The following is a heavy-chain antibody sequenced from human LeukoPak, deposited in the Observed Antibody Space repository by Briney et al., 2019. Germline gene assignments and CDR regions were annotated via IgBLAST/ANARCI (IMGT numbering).Heavy chain of an antibody. J-gene: IGHJ5*02. D-gene: IGHD6-25*01. CDR2: IYYSGST. CDR3: AREKREYNWFDP. V-gene: IGHV4-31*03. Sequence: SETLSLTCTVSGGSISSGGYYWSWIRQHPGKGLEWIGYIYYSGSTYYNPSLKSRVTISVDTSKNQFSLKLSSVTAADTAVYYCAREKREYNWFDPWGQGTLVTVSP. CDR1: GGSISSGGYY.